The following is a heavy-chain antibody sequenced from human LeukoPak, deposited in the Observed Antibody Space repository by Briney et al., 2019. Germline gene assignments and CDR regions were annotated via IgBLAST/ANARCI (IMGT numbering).Heavy chain of an antibody. J-gene: IGHJ4*01. CDR3: ARDAQRGFDYSNSLKN. CDR1: GFIFSHHG. V-gene: IGHV3-33*01. CDR2: IWSDATNR. Sequence: GGSLRLSCAASGFIFSHHGMHWVRQAPGKGLEWVAVIWSDATNRFYADSVKGRFTISRDNSQNTVSLQMNSLRVKDTAIYYCARDAQRGFDYSNSLKNRGHGTLVTVSS. D-gene: IGHD4-11*01.